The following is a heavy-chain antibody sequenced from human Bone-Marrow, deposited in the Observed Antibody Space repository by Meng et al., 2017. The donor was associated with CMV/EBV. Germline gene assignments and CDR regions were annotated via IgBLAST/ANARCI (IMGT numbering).Heavy chain of an antibody. J-gene: IGHJ5*02. D-gene: IGHD3-16*02. V-gene: IGHV3-74*01. CDR3: ASAKHGGVIVSYNWFDP. CDR2: INSDGSST. CDR1: GCTFSCYW. Sequence: GEAQMFSCAASGCTFSCYWMHWVRQAPGKGLVWVSRINSDGSSTTYAASVEGRFTISRDNAKNTLYLQMNRLRAEDTAVYYCASAKHGGVIVSYNWFDPWGQGTLVTVSS.